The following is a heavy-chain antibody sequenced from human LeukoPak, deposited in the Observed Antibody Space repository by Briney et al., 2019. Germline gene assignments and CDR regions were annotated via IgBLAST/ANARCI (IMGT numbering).Heavy chain of an antibody. CDR2: ISSSSSYI. CDR1: GFTFSSYS. Sequence: GGSLRLSCAASGFTFSSYSMNWVRQAPGKGLEWVSSISSSSSYIYYADSVKGRFTISRDNAKNSLYLQMNSLRAEDTAVYYCARDEEVLMVYDPYDYWGQGTLVTVSS. V-gene: IGHV3-21*01. J-gene: IGHJ4*02. CDR3: ARDEEVLMVYDPYDY. D-gene: IGHD2-8*01.